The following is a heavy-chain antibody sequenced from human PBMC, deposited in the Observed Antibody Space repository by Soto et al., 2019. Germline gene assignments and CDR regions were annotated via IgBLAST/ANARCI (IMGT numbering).Heavy chain of an antibody. J-gene: IGHJ4*02. CDR2: ISSSGINI. Sequence: GSLRLSCAASGFSFSIYEMNWVRQAPGKGLEWVSYISSSGINIHYADSVKGRFTISRDNAKNSLYLQMNNLRAEDTAVYYCARDHPNRNYGTCFDYWGQGTLVTVSS. V-gene: IGHV3-48*03. D-gene: IGHD1-7*01. CDR3: ARDHPNRNYGTCFDY. CDR1: GFSFSIYE.